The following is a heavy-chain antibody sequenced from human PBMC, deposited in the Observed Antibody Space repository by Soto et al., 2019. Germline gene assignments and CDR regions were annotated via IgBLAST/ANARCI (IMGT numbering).Heavy chain of an antibody. V-gene: IGHV4-38-2*02. CDR2: IYHSGTT. CDR1: GFSISSGYF. Sequence: SETLSLTCAVSGFSISSGYFWGWIRQPPGKGPEWLGSIYHSGTTYYNPSVKGRVTISVDTSKNQFSLKMSSVTAADTAVHYCARDSSGYYWLDPWGQGTLVTVYS. J-gene: IGHJ5*02. D-gene: IGHD3-22*01. CDR3: ARDSSGYYWLDP.